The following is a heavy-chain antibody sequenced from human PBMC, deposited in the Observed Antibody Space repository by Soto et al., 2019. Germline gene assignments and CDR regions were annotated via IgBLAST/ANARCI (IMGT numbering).Heavy chain of an antibody. CDR2: IIPISDTT. CDR3: ARSQGSSTSLEIYYYYCYGMDV. CDR1: GGTFSSYA. D-gene: IGHD2-2*01. J-gene: IGHJ6*02. V-gene: IGHV1-69*01. Sequence: QVQLVQSGAEVKKPGSSVKVSCKASGGTFSSYAISWVRQAPGQGLEWMGGIIPISDTTNYAQKFQGRVTMAGDESTSTAYMELSSLRSEDTALYYCARSQGSSTSLEIYYYYCYGMDVWGQGTTVTVSS.